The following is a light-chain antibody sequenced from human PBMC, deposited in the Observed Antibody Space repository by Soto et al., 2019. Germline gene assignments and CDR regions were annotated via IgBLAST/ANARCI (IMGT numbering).Light chain of an antibody. J-gene: IGLJ2*01. V-gene: IGLV1-47*01. CDR1: SSNIGSNY. CDR3: AAWDDSLSAVV. Sequence: QSVLTQPPSASGTPGQRVTISCSGSSSNIGSNYVYWYQQFPGSAPKLLIYRNDQRPSGVPDRFSGSKSGTSASLAISGPRSEDEADYYCAAWDDSLSAVVLGGGTKLT. CDR2: RND.